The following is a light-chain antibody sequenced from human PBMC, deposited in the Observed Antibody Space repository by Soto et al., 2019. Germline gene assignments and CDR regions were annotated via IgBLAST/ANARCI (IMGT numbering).Light chain of an antibody. J-gene: IGKJ3*01. CDR2: DAS. CDR3: QQYDNLPT. V-gene: IGKV1-33*01. CDR1: QDISNY. Sequence: DIQMTQSPSSLSASVGDRVTITCQASQDISNYLNWYQQKPGKAPKLLIYDASNLETGVPSRISGSGSGTDITLTISSLQPEDIATYYWQQYDNLPTFGPGTKVDIK.